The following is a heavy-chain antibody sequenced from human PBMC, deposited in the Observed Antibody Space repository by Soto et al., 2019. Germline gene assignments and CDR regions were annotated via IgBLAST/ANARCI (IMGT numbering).Heavy chain of an antibody. J-gene: IGHJ4*02. CDR2: ISGSGGST. CDR3: AKGGVGCSSTSCYFF. CDR1: GFTFSSYA. Sequence: PGGSLRLSCAASGFTFSSYAMSWVRQAPGKGLEWVSAISGSGGSTYYADSVKGRFTISRDNSKNTLYLQMNSLRAEDTAVYYCAKGGVGCSSTSCYFFWGQGTLVTVSS. V-gene: IGHV3-23*01. D-gene: IGHD2-2*01.